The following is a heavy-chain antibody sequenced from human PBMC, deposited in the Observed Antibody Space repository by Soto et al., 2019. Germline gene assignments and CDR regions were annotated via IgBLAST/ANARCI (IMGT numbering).Heavy chain of an antibody. CDR1: GGSISSYY. V-gene: IGHV4-59*08. CDR3: ARQYCGSYADY. CDR2: IYYSGST. Sequence: QVQLQESGPGLVKPSETLSLTCTVSGGSISSYYWSWIRQPPGKGLEWIGYIYYSGSTNYNPSLKSRVTISVETSKNQFSLKLSSVTAADTAVYYCARQYCGSYADYWGQGTLVTVSS. J-gene: IGHJ4*02. D-gene: IGHD1-26*01.